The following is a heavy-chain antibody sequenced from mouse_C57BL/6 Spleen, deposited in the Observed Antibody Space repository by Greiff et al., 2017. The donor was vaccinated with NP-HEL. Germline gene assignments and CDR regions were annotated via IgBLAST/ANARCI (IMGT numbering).Heavy chain of an antibody. V-gene: IGHV1-50*01. D-gene: IGHD2-3*01. CDR2: IDPSDSYT. CDR3: AREDGMGDD. CDR1: GYTFTSYW. Sequence: VQLQQPGAELVKPGASVKLSCKASGYTFTSYWMQWVKQRPGQGLEWIGEIDPSDSYTNYNQKFKGKATLTVDTSSSTAYMQLSSLTSEDSAVYYCAREDGMGDDWGQGTSVTVSS. J-gene: IGHJ4*01.